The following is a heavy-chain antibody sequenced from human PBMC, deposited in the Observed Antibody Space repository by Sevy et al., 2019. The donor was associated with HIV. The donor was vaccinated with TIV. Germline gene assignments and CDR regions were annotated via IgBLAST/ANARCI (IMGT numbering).Heavy chain of an antibody. CDR3: ARRLLEYYYDSRGYYPRPTYFDS. D-gene: IGHD3-22*01. J-gene: IGHJ4*02. V-gene: IGHV4-61*01. CDR2: IYYSGST. Sequence: SETLSLTCTVSGGSVSSGSYYWSWIRQSPGKGLEWIGYIYYSGSTNYNPSLKSRVTISVDTSKNQFSLKLSSVTAADTAVNYCARRLLEYYYDSRGYYPRPTYFDSRGEGTLVTVSS. CDR1: GGSVSSGSYY.